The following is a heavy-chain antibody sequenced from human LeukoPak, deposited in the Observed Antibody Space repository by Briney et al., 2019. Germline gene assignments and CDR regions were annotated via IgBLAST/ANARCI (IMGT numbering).Heavy chain of an antibody. Sequence: SGPTLVNPTQTLTLTCTFSGFSLSTSGMCVSWIRQPPGKALEWLARIDWDDDKYYSTSLKTRLTISKDTSKNQAVLTMTNMDPVDTATYYCARTAYYYGSGNYFDYWGQGTLVTVSS. V-gene: IGHV2-70*11. CDR1: GFSLSTSGMC. J-gene: IGHJ4*02. CDR2: IDWDDDK. CDR3: ARTAYYYGSGNYFDY. D-gene: IGHD3-10*01.